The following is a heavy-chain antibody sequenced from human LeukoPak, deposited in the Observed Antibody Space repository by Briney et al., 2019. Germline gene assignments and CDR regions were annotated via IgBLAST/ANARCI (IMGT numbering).Heavy chain of an antibody. CDR3: AKGFVTRGSYAFDY. Sequence: GGSLRLSCAASGFTFSSYAMSWVRQAPGKGLEWVSGISASGGSTYYTDSVKGRFTISRDNSKNTLYLQMNSLRAEDTAVYYCAKGFVTRGSYAFDYWGQGTLVTVSS. J-gene: IGHJ4*02. CDR2: ISASGGST. V-gene: IGHV3-23*01. CDR1: GFTFSSYA. D-gene: IGHD3-16*01.